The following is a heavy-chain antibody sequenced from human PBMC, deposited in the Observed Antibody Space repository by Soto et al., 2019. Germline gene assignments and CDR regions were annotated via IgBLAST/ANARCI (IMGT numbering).Heavy chain of an antibody. CDR2: ISYDGSNK. D-gene: IGHD6-13*01. J-gene: IGHJ6*02. CDR1: GFTFSSYG. V-gene: IGHV3-30*18. Sequence: GGSLRLSCAASGFTFSSYGMHWVRQAPGKGLEWVTLISYDGSNKYYADSVKGRFTISRDNSKNTLYLQMNSLRAEDTAVYYCANGLLGSWKEGNYYGMDVWGQGTTVTVSS. CDR3: ANGLLGSWKEGNYYGMDV.